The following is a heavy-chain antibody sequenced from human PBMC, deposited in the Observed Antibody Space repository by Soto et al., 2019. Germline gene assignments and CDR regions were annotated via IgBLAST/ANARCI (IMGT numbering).Heavy chain of an antibody. CDR3: ARSLANYYYYYYMDV. Sequence: ASVKVSCKASGYTFTSYGISWVRQAPGQGLEWMGWISAYNGNTNYAQKLQGRVTMTTDTSTSTAYMELRSLISDDTAVYYCARSLANYYYYYYMDVWGKGTTVTVSS. D-gene: IGHD3-16*02. CDR1: GYTFTSYG. V-gene: IGHV1-18*01. CDR2: ISAYNGNT. J-gene: IGHJ6*03.